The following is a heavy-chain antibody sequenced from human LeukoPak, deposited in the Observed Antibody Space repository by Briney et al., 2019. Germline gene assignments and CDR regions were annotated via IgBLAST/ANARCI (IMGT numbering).Heavy chain of an antibody. V-gene: IGHV3-48*03. J-gene: IGHJ4*02. CDR1: GFTFSSYE. Sequence: GGSLRLSCAASGFTFSSYEMNWVRQAPGKGLEWVSYISTTGSSIYYADSVKGRFTISRDNVKNLLYLQMNSLRAEDTAVYYCARARLSMVRGAPGPNWGQGTLVTVSS. CDR3: ARARLSMVRGAPGPN. CDR2: ISTTGSSI. D-gene: IGHD3-10*01.